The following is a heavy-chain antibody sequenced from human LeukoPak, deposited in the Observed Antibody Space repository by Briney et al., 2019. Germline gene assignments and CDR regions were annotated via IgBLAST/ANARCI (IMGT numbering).Heavy chain of an antibody. CDR1: GYTFTSYG. Sequence: ASVKVSCKASGYTFTSYGISWVRQAPGQGLEWMGWINPNSGGTNYAQKFQGRVTMTRDTSISTAYMELSRLRSDDTAVYYCARDRRWEPLGDWGQGTLVTVSS. CDR3: ARDRRWEPLGD. D-gene: IGHD4-23*01. J-gene: IGHJ4*02. V-gene: IGHV1-2*02. CDR2: INPNSGGT.